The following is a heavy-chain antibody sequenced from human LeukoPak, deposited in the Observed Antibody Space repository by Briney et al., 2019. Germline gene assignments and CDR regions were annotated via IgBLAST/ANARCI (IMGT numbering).Heavy chain of an antibody. CDR1: GFTFDDYA. CDR3: AKGIAAAGTGRFDS. V-gene: IGHV3-9*01. J-gene: IGHJ4*02. CDR2: ISWNSGSI. D-gene: IGHD6-13*01. Sequence: GGCLRLSCAASGFTFDDYAMHWVRQAPGKGLEWVSGISWNSGSIGYADSVKGRFTISRDNAKNSLYLQMNSLRAEDTALYYCAKGIAAAGTGRFDSWGQGTLVTVSS.